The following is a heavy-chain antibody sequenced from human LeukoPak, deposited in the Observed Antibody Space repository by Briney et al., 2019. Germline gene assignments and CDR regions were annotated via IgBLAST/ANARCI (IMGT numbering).Heavy chain of an antibody. J-gene: IGHJ4*02. D-gene: IGHD3-10*01. CDR2: INHSGST. CDR1: GGSSSGYY. CDR3: ERELVRYGSGSYLDY. V-gene: IGHV4-34*01. Sequence: SETLSLTCAVYGGSSSGYYWSWIRQPPGKGLEWIGEINHSGSTNYNPSLKRRVTMSVDTSKNQISLKLSSVTAADTAVYYCERELVRYGSGSYLDYWGQGTRVTVSS.